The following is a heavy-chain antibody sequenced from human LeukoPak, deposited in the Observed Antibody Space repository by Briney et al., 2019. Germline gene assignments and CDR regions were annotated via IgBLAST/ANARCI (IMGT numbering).Heavy chain of an antibody. Sequence: ASVKVSCKASGYTFTSYGISWVRQAPGQGLEWMGWISAYNGNTNYAQKLQGRVTMTTDTSTSTAYMEMRSLRSDDTAVYYCARQEYSSSGGKFWFDPWGQGTLVTVSS. J-gene: IGHJ5*02. D-gene: IGHD6-6*01. V-gene: IGHV1-18*01. CDR1: GYTFTSYG. CDR3: ARQEYSSSGGKFWFDP. CDR2: ISAYNGNT.